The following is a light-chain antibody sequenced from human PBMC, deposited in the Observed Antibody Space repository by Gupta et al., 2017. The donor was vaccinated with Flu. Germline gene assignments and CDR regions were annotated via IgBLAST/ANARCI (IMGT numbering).Light chain of an antibody. Sequence: NNGRERVTCDQQRQGQAPVVVGHDNSDRPSGIPERFSASKSGNKANLNLVRGEAGDEADYYCSVYDYKSDHSLYVFGTGTKVTVL. J-gene: IGLJ1*01. CDR3: SVYDYKSDHSLYV. V-gene: IGLV3-21*02. CDR2: DNS. CDR1: NNGRER.